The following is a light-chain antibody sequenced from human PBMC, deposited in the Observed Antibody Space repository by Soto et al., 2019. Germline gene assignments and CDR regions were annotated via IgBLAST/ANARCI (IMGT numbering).Light chain of an antibody. CDR1: QSISSR. CDR2: EAS. J-gene: IGKJ1*01. Sequence: DSQMTQSPSTLSASVGDRVTITCRASQSISSRLAWYQQKPGKAPNLLIYEASSLESGVPSRFGGSGSGTEFTLTISSLQPDDFATYYCQQYNSYSWTFGQGTKVDIK. CDR3: QQYNSYSWT. V-gene: IGKV1-5*03.